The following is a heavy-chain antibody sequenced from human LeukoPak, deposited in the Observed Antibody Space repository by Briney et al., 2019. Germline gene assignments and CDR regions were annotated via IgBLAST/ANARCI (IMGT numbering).Heavy chain of an antibody. CDR1: GFTFSGYS. CDR2: ISSSSSYI. J-gene: IGHJ4*02. CDR3: ARDISSSPDY. D-gene: IGHD6-13*01. V-gene: IGHV3-21*01. Sequence: GGSLRLSCTASGFTFSGYSMNWVRQAPGKGLEWVSSISSSSSYIYYADSVKGRFTISRDNAKNSLYLQMNSLRAEDTAVYYCARDISSSPDYWGQGTLVTVSS.